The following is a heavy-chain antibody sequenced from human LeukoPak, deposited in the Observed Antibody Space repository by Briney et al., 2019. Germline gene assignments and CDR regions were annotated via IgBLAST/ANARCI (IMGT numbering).Heavy chain of an antibody. CDR1: GYTFNSYG. J-gene: IGHJ4*02. CDR3: ARGEGGYYTHSLDY. V-gene: IGHV1-18*01. CDR2: INNYNENT. Sequence: VASVKVSCKTSGYTFNSYGISWVRQAPGQGLQWMGWINNYNENTNYAQNLQGRVTMTTETSTSTVYMELRSLRSDDTAVYYCARGEGGYYTHSLDYWGQGTLVTVSS. D-gene: IGHD3-3*01.